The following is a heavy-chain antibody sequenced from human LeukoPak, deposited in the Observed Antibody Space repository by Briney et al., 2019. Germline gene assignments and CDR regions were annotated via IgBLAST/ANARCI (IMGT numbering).Heavy chain of an antibody. CDR2: ISSSGSTI. V-gene: IGHV3-48*03. Sequence: GGSLRLSCAASGFTFSSYEMNWVRQAPGKGLEWVSYISSSGSTIYYADSVKGRFTISRDNAKNSLYLQMNSLRAEDTAVYYCARDQEWLVLGQYYFDYWGQGTLVTVSS. D-gene: IGHD6-19*01. CDR3: ARDQEWLVLGQYYFDY. J-gene: IGHJ4*02. CDR1: GFTFSSYE.